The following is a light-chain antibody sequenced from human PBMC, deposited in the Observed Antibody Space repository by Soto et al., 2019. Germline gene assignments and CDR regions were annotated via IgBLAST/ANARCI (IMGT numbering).Light chain of an antibody. CDR1: SSDVGGYNY. V-gene: IGLV2-14*01. CDR2: DVS. CDR3: SSYTSSSTLGV. Sequence: QSALTHPASVSGSPGQSITISCTGTSSDVGGYNYVSWYQQHPGKAPKLMIYDVSNRPSGVSNRFSGSKSGNTASLTISGLQAEDEADYYCSSYTSSSTLGVFGGGTKLTVL. J-gene: IGLJ2*01.